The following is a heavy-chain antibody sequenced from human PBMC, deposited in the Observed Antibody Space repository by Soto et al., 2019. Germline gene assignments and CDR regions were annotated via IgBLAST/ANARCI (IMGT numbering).Heavy chain of an antibody. J-gene: IGHJ3*02. CDR2: IYYSGST. CDR1: GGSISSGGYY. V-gene: IGHV4-30-4*01. D-gene: IGHD3-22*01. CDR3: ARDPAATYYYDSSGLRGAFDI. Sequence: KPSETLSLTCTVSGGSISSGGYYWSWIRQPPGKGLEWIGYIYYSGSTYYNPSLKSRVTISVDTSKNQFSLKLSSVTAADTAVYYCARDPAATYYYDSSGLRGAFDIWGQGTMVTVSS.